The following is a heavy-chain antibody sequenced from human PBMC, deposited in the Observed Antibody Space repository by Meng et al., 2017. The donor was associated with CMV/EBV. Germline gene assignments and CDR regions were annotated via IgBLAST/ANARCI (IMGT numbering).Heavy chain of an antibody. D-gene: IGHD2-15*01. CDR3: ARDRGASVVAAARGYFYYGMDV. J-gene: IGHJ6*02. CDR1: GFTFTNNA. V-gene: IGHV3-30-3*01. CDR2: ISYGGINI. Sequence: GESLKISCAASGFTFTNNAMHWVRQAPGKGLEWVAVISYGGINIYHADPVRGRFTISRDNSKNTVYLQMNSLRADDTAVYYCARDRGASVVAAARGYFYYGMDVWGQGTTVTVSS.